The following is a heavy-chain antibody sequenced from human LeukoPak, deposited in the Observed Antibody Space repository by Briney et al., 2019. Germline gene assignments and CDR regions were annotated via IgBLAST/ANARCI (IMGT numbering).Heavy chain of an antibody. D-gene: IGHD3-22*01. V-gene: IGHV4-34*01. Sequence: SETLSLTCAVYGGSFSGYYWSWIRQPPGKGLEWIGEINHSGSTNYNPSLKSRVTISVDTSKNQFSLKLSSVTAADTAVYYCARGDSSGYYHSLYYFDYWGQGALVTVSS. CDR3: ARGDSSGYYHSLYYFDY. CDR2: INHSGST. CDR1: GGSFSGYY. J-gene: IGHJ4*02.